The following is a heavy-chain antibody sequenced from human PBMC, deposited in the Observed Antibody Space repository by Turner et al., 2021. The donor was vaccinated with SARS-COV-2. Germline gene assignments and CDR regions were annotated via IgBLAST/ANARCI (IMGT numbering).Heavy chain of an antibody. CDR2: ISYDGSNK. Sequence: QVQLVESGGGVVQPGRSLRLSCAASGFTFSTYAMHWVRQAPGKGLELVAVISYDGSNKYYADSVKGRFTISRDNSKNTLYLQMNSLRAEDTAVYYCARAGWDLLPFDAFDIWGQGTMVTISS. V-gene: IGHV3-30-3*01. J-gene: IGHJ3*02. CDR3: ARAGWDLLPFDAFDI. CDR1: GFTFSTYA. D-gene: IGHD1-26*01.